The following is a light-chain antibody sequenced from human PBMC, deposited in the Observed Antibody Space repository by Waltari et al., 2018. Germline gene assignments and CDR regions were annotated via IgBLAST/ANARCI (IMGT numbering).Light chain of an antibody. CDR2: DVT. Sequence: QSALTQPASVSGSPGQSTTISCPVTRSDIGSYHYVPWYQQLTGKAPKLIIFDVTNRPSGGSDRFSGSKSGNTASLTISALQAEDEGDYYCSSYRSTISVVFGGGTKVTVL. V-gene: IGLV2-14*03. J-gene: IGLJ2*01. CDR1: RSDIGSYHY. CDR3: SSYRSTISVV.